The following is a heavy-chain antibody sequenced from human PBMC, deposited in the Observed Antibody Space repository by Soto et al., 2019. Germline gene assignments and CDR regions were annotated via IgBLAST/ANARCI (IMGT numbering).Heavy chain of an antibody. CDR3: ATVPAWMPIYYHRLDV. CDR1: GYTFTGYY. CDR2: INPNSGGT. J-gene: IGHJ6*02. D-gene: IGHD2-2*01. V-gene: IGHV1-2*04. Sequence: ASVKVSCKASGYTFTGYYMHWVRQAPGQGLEWMGWINPNSGGTNYAQKFQGWVTMTRDTSISTAYMELSRLRSDDTAVYYCATVPAWMPIYYHRLDVWGQGTTVTVSS.